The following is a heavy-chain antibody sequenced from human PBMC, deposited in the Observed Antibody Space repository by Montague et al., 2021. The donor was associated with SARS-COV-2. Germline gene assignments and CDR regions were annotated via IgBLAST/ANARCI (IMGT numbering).Heavy chain of an antibody. D-gene: IGHD3-3*01. Sequence: TLSLTSTVSGGSISSGGYYWSWIRQHPGKGLEWIGFIYYSGSTYYNPSLKSRVTISVDTSKNQFSLKLSSVTAADTAVYYCARDPINRITIFGVVTRGWYFDLWGRGTLVTVSS. CDR1: GGSISSGGYY. CDR2: IYYSGST. CDR3: ARDPINRITIFGVVTRGWYFDL. V-gene: IGHV4-31*03. J-gene: IGHJ2*01.